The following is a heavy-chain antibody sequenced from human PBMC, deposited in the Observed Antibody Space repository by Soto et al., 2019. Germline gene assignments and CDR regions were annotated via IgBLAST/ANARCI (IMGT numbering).Heavy chain of an antibody. CDR2: IYYSGST. Sequence: QVQLQESGPGLVKPSETLSLTCTGSGGSISSYYCGWIRPPPGKGLAWIGYIYYSGSTNYNPSLMRRVTISVDTSKNKFSLKLSSVTAAETAVYYCARGEERVAMPSGYWGQGTLVTVSS. V-gene: IGHV4-59*01. J-gene: IGHJ4*02. CDR1: GGSISSYY. CDR3: ARGEERVAMPSGY. D-gene: IGHD2-2*01.